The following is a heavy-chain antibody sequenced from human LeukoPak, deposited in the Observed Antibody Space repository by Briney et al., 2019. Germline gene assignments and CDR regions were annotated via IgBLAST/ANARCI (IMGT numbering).Heavy chain of an antibody. D-gene: IGHD6-6*01. CDR2: ISGSGSGGST. J-gene: IGHJ4*02. Sequence: GGSLRLSCAASGFTFSSSAMSWVRQAPGKGLEWVSSISGSGSGGSTYYADSVKGRFTISRDNSKNTLYVQMNSLRAEDTAIYYCAKGGSSLSDFDYWGQGTLVTVSS. CDR1: GFTFSSSA. V-gene: IGHV3-23*01. CDR3: AKGGSSLSDFDY.